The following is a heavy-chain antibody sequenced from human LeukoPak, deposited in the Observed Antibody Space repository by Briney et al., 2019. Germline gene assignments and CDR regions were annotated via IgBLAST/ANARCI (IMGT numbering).Heavy chain of an antibody. CDR2: ISSDGSTI. CDR1: GFTLSAST. J-gene: IGHJ4*02. Sequence: PGGSLRLSCSAPGFTLSASTMDWVRQAPGKGLEWVSIISSDGSTIYYADSVKGRFTISRDNAKNSLYLQMNSLRAEDTAVYYCASRNDFWSGYYGVDYWGQGTLVTVSS. CDR3: ASRNDFWSGYYGVDY. D-gene: IGHD3-3*01. V-gene: IGHV3-48*04.